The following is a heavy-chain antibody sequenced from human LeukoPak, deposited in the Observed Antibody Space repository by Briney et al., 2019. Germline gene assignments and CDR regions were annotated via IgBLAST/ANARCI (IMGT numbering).Heavy chain of an antibody. V-gene: IGHV4-59*01. J-gene: IGHJ6*03. CDR2: IYYSGST. D-gene: IGHD1-26*01. CDR1: GGSISSYY. Sequence: SETLSLTCTVSGGSISSYYWSWTRQPPGKGLEWIGYIYYSGSTNYNPSLKSRVTISVDTSKNQFSLKLSSVTAADTAVYYCARERIVGAATPYYYYYYMDVWGKGTTVTVSS. CDR3: ARERIVGAATPYYYYYYMDV.